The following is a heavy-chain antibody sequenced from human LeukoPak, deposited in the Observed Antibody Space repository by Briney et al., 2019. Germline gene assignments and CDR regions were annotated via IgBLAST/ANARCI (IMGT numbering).Heavy chain of an antibody. CDR1: GGTFSSYA. V-gene: IGHV1-69*06. J-gene: IGHJ5*02. D-gene: IGHD1-1*01. CDR3: ARGGTTGTTKSRFDP. CDR2: VIPIFGTA. Sequence: SVKISCKASGGTFSSYAISWVRQAPGQGLEWMGGVIPIFGTANYAQKFQGRVTITADKSTSTAYMELSSLRSEDTAVYYCARGGTTGTTKSRFDPWGQGTLVTVSS.